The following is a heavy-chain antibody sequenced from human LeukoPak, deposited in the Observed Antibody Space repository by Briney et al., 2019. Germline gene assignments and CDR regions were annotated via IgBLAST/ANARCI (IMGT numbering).Heavy chain of an antibody. CDR3: ARGSSSDDYFDY. J-gene: IGHJ4*02. CDR1: GFTFSSYY. D-gene: IGHD6-6*01. CDR2: ISSSSSYI. V-gene: IGHV3-21*01. Sequence: GSLRLSCAGSGFTFSSYYIKWVRQAPGKGLEWVSSISSSSSYIYYADSVKGRFTISRDNAKNSLYLQMNSLRAEDTAVYYCARGSSSDDYFDYWGQGTLVTVSS.